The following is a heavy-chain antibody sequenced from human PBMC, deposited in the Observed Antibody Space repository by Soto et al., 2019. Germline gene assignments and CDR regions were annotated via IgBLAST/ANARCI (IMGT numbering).Heavy chain of an antibody. CDR2: IIPIFGAA. CDR3: ARVTMVRGVHNWFDP. CDR1: GGTFSTYA. Sequence: ASVKVSCKASGGTFSTYAINWVRQAPGQGLEWMGGIIPIFGAANYAQKFQGRVTITADESTSTAYMELGSLRSEDTAVYYCARVTMVRGVHNWFDPWGQGTLVTVSS. D-gene: IGHD3-10*01. V-gene: IGHV1-69*13. J-gene: IGHJ5*02.